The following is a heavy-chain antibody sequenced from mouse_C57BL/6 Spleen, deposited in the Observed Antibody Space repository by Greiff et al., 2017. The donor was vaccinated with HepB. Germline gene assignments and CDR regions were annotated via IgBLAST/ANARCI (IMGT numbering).Heavy chain of an antibody. CDR2: IDPNSGGT. Sequence: VQLQQPGAELVKPGASVKLSCKASGYTFTSYWMHWVKQRPGRGLEWIGRIDPNSGGTKYNEKFKSKATLTVDKPSSTAYMQLSSLTSEDSAVYYCAIITTVVALDYYAMDYWGQGTSVTVSS. CDR1: GYTFTSYW. V-gene: IGHV1-72*01. J-gene: IGHJ4*01. D-gene: IGHD1-1*01. CDR3: AIITTVVALDYYAMDY.